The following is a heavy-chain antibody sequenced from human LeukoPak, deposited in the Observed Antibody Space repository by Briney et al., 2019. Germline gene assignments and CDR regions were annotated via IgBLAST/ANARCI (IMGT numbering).Heavy chain of an antibody. D-gene: IGHD1-26*01. V-gene: IGHV5-51*01. CDR2: IYPRDSDT. CDR1: GSSFTNYW. J-gene: IGHJ4*02. Sequence: KPGESLQISCKGSGSSFTNYWIGWVRQLPGKGLEWMGIIYPRDSDTTYSPSFQGQVTISADKSINTAYLQWSSLKASDTAMYYCARRVGVCFDYWGQGTLVTVSS. CDR3: ARRVGVCFDY.